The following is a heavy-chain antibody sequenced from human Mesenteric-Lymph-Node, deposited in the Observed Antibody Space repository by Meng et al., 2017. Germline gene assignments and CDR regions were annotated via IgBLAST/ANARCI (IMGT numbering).Heavy chain of an antibody. Sequence: GGSLRLSCTASGFTSSRYWMHWVRQAPGVGLVLVSRIKSEGRSTSYAESVKGRFTISRDNARNTLYLQMNSLRVEDTAVYYCARSAYYGTTGYYFRDWGQGTLVTVSS. D-gene: IGHD3-22*01. CDR3: ARSAYYGTTGYYFRD. CDR2: IKSEGRST. J-gene: IGHJ1*01. V-gene: IGHV3-74*01. CDR1: GFTSSRYW.